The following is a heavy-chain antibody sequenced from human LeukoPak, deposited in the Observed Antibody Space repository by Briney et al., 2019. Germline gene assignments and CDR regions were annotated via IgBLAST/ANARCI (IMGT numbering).Heavy chain of an antibody. D-gene: IGHD2-21*02. Sequence: ASVKVSCKASGYTFTSYDINWVRQATGQGLEWMGWMNPNSGNTGYAQKFQGRVTMTRSTSISTAYVELSSLRSEDTAVYYCARGRVAVVTAMGYWGQGTLVTVSS. CDR1: GYTFTSYD. CDR2: MNPNSGNT. V-gene: IGHV1-8*02. CDR3: ARGRVAVVTAMGY. J-gene: IGHJ4*02.